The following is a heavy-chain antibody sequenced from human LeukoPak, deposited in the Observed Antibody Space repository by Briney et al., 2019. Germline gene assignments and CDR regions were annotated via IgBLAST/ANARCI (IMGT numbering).Heavy chain of an antibody. CDR2: FDPEDGET. CDR1: GYTLTELS. J-gene: IGHJ4*02. V-gene: IGHV1-24*01. Sequence: ASVKVSCKVSGYTLTELSMHWVRQAPGKGLEWMGGFDPEDGETIYAQKFQGRVTMTTDTSTSTAYMELRSLRSDDTAVYYCARVPPGTKNFDYWGQGTLVTVSS. CDR3: ARVPPGTKNFDY.